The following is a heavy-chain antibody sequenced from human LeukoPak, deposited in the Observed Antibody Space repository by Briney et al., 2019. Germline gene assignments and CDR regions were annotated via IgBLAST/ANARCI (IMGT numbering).Heavy chain of an antibody. CDR3: ARRDYGDDSGFDY. Sequence: SETLSLTCTVSGGSITNSPYSWGWIRQPPGKGLEWIGSGYHSRSAYYNPSLKSRVTIFVDTSKNQFFLRLSSVTAADTAVYFCARRDYGDDSGFDYWGQGTLVTVSS. V-gene: IGHV4-39*01. CDR1: GGSITNSPYS. D-gene: IGHD4-23*01. CDR2: GYHSRSA. J-gene: IGHJ4*02.